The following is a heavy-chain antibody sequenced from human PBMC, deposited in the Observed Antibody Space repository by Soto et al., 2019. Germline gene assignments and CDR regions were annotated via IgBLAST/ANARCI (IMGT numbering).Heavy chain of an antibody. CDR2: ISSNSTYK. J-gene: IGHJ5*02. CDR3: ARARTTPWSGNTRGWFDP. Sequence: GGSLRLSCAASGFTLSNYSMSWVRQTPGKGLEWVSSISSNSTYKYYVDSVKVRFTISRDNAKRSLYLQMNSLRAEDTAVYYGARARTTPWSGNTRGWFDPWGQGSLVTVS. V-gene: IGHV3-21*01. D-gene: IGHD1-7*01. CDR1: GFTLSNYS.